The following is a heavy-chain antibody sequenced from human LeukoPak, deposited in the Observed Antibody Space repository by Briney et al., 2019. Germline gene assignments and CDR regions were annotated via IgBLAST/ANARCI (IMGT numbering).Heavy chain of an antibody. CDR3: ARDLVRLGESSFDY. CDR2: ISSSSSTI. D-gene: IGHD3-16*01. CDR1: GFTFNSYS. V-gene: IGHV3-48*04. J-gene: IGHJ4*02. Sequence: PGGSLRLSCAASGFTFNSYSMNWVRQAPGKGLEWVSYISSSSSTIYYADSVKGRFTISRDNAKNSLYLQMNSLRAEDTAVYYCARDLVRLGESSFDYWGQGTLVTVSS.